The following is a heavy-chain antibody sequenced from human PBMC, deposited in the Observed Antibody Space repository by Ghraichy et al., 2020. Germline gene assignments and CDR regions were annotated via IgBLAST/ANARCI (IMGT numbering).Heavy chain of an antibody. CDR2: IGGSGGTT. D-gene: IGHD6-13*01. CDR1: GFTYSSYA. J-gene: IGHJ3*02. CDR3: ANVRKIADGLDAFDI. Sequence: GGSLRLSCAASGFTYSSYAMSWVRQAPGKGLEWVSAIGGSGGTTYYADSVKGRFTISRDNSKNTLYLQMNSLRAEDTAIYYCANVRKIADGLDAFDIWGQGTMVTVSS. V-gene: IGHV3-23*01.